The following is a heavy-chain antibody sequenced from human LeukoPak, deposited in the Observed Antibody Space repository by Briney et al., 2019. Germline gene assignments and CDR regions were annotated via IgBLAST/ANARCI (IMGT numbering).Heavy chain of an antibody. D-gene: IGHD5-18*01. Sequence: SETLSLTCTVSGGSISSSSYYWGWIRQPPGKGLEWIGSIYYSGSTYYNPSLKSRVTISVDTSKNQFSLKLSSVTAADTAVYYYARCPDPAMVLRDFDYWGQGTLVTVSS. CDR1: GGSISSSSYY. CDR2: IYYSGST. CDR3: ARCPDPAMVLRDFDY. J-gene: IGHJ4*02. V-gene: IGHV4-39*01.